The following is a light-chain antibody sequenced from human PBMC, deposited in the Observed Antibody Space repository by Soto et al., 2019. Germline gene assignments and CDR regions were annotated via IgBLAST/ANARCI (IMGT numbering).Light chain of an antibody. V-gene: IGLV2-14*01. CDR1: SSDIGGYDY. J-gene: IGLJ2*01. CDR2: DVR. Sequence: QSVLTQSASVSGSPGQSITISCAGTSSDIGGYDYVSWYQQHPGKAPKLIIYDVRNRPSGASNRFSGSKSGNTASLTISGLQAEDEVDYYCGSYTSNSTLIFGGGTKVTVL. CDR3: GSYTSNSTLI.